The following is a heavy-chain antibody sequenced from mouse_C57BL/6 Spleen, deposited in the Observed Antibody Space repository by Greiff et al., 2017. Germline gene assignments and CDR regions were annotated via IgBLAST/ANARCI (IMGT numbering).Heavy chain of an antibody. CDR3: ARRDWDEDFDV. CDR1: GYAFTNYL. Sequence: QVQLQQSGAELVRHGTSVKVSCKASGYAFTNYLIEWVKQRPGQGLEWIGVINPGSGGTNYNEKFKGKATLTADKSSSTAYMQLSSLTSEDSADYFCARRDWDEDFDVWGTGTTVTVSS. J-gene: IGHJ1*03. D-gene: IGHD4-1*01. V-gene: IGHV1-54*01. CDR2: INPGSGGT.